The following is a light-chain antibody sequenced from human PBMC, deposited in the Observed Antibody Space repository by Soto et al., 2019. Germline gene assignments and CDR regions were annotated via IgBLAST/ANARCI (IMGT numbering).Light chain of an antibody. CDR3: QLFDSYPPS. Sequence: IQLTQSPSSLSASVGDRVTISCRASQGISDYLAWYQQKPGKAPKLLIYVASTLQSGVPSRFSGNGSGTDFTLTISILQPEDFATYHCQLFDSYPPSFGPGTKVDIK. V-gene: IGKV1-9*01. CDR1: QGISDY. J-gene: IGKJ3*01. CDR2: VAS.